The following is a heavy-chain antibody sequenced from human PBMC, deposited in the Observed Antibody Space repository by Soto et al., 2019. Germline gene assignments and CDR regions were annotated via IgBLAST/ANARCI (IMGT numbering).Heavy chain of an antibody. CDR2: ISSSSSYI. Sequence: EVQLVESGGGLLEPGGSRRLSSAASGFTFSIYSMNWVRQAPGKGLEWVSSISSSSSYIYYADSVKGRFTISRDNAKNSLYLQMNSLRAEDTAVYYCARDQPGYSYGYGLGYWGQGTLVTVSS. J-gene: IGHJ4*02. V-gene: IGHV3-21*01. CDR3: ARDQPGYSYGYGLGY. D-gene: IGHD5-18*01. CDR1: GFTFSIYS.